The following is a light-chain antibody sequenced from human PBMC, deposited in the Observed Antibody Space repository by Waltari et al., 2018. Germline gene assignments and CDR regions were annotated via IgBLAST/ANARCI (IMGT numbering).Light chain of an antibody. Sequence: DIQLTQSPSTLSASIGDRVTITCRASQSVSSWLAWYQQKPGKAPKLLIYKASSLESGVPSRFSGSGSGTEFILTISSLQPDDFATYYCQEDVTSSRTFGQGTKVEIK. V-gene: IGKV1-5*03. J-gene: IGKJ1*01. CDR2: KAS. CDR1: QSVSSW. CDR3: QEDVTSSRT.